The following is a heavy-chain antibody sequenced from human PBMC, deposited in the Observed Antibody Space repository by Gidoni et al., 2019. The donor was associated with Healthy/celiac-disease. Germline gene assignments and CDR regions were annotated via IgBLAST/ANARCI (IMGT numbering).Heavy chain of an antibody. CDR3: ARELGTTSGDNWFDP. J-gene: IGHJ5*02. Sequence: QVQLVQSGAEVKKPGASVKVSCKTSGFTFTSYVFSWVRQAPGQGLEWMGWISAYSGNTNYAQKLQGRVTMTTDTSTTTVYMELRSLRSDDTAVYFCARELGTTSGDNWFDPWGQGTLVTVSS. V-gene: IGHV1-18*01. CDR2: ISAYSGNT. CDR1: GFTFTSYV. D-gene: IGHD1-1*01.